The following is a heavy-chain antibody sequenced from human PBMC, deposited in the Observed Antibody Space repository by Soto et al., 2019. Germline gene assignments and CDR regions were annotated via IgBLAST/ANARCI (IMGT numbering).Heavy chain of an antibody. D-gene: IGHD5-18*01. CDR3: GDSGGYLYNWFDP. V-gene: IGHV3-30*04. CDR2: ISYDGSNK. CDR1: GFTFSSYA. J-gene: IGHJ5*02. Sequence: GGSLRLSCAASGFTFSSYAMHWVRQAPGKGLEWVAVISYDGSNKYYADSVKGRFTISRDNSKNTLYLQMNSLRAEDTAVYYCGDSGGYLYNWFDPWGQGTLVTVSS.